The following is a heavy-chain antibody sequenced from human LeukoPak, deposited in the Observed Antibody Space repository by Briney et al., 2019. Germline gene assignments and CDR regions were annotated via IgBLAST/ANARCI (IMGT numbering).Heavy chain of an antibody. J-gene: IGHJ4*02. Sequence: GGSLRLSCAASGFTFSSYGMHWVRQAPGKGLEWVAFIRYDGSNKYYADSVKGRFTISRDNSKNTLYLQMNSLRAEDTAVYYCAKDLGWYCSGGSCESPDYWGQGTLVTVSS. V-gene: IGHV3-30*02. CDR3: AKDLGWYCSGGSCESPDY. CDR1: GFTFSSYG. CDR2: IRYDGSNK. D-gene: IGHD2-15*01.